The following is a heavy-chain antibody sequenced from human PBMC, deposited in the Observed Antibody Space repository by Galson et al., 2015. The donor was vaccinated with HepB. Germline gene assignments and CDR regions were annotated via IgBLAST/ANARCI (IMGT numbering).Heavy chain of an antibody. Sequence: SLRLSCAASGFTFSSYAMHWVRQAPGKGLEWVAVISYDGSNKYYADSVKGRFTISRDNSKNTLYLQMNSLRAEDTAVYYCVRVGYRSGYDWAGYYFDYWGQGTLVTVSS. CDR2: ISYDGSNK. CDR1: GFTFSSYA. V-gene: IGHV3-30-3*01. D-gene: IGHD6-19*01. CDR3: VRVGYRSGYDWAGYYFDY. J-gene: IGHJ4*02.